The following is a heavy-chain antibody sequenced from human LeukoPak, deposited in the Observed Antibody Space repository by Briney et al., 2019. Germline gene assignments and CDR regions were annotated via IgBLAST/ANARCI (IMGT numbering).Heavy chain of an antibody. CDR3: ARGEGDGYNFIQNWFDP. CDR1: GGSISSGGYY. J-gene: IGHJ5*02. D-gene: IGHD5-24*01. V-gene: IGHV4-31*03. CDR2: IYYSGST. Sequence: SETLSLTCTVSGGSISSGGYYWSWIRQHPGKGLEWIGYIYYSGSTYYNPSLKSRVTISVDTSKNQFSLKLSSVTAADTAVYYCARGEGDGYNFIQNWFDPWGQGTLVTVSS.